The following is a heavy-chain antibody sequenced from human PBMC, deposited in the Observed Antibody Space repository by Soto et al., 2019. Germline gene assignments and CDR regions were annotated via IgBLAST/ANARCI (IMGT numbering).Heavy chain of an antibody. V-gene: IGHV2-5*02. CDR1: GFSLSTSGVG. D-gene: IGHD3-10*01. CDR3: AHRLTYGSGSDYFDF. Sequence: QITLKESGPTVVKPTQTLTLTCTFSGFSLSTSGVGVGWIRQPPGKALEWLGLVYWDDDTRYSPSLKSRLTITRDTSKNQVVLVMTNMDPVDTATYYCAHRLTYGSGSDYFDFWGQGTLVTVSS. J-gene: IGHJ4*02. CDR2: VYWDDDT.